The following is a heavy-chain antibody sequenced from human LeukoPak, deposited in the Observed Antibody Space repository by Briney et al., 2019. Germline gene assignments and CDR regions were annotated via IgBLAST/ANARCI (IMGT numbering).Heavy chain of an antibody. V-gene: IGHV3-11*05. CDR2: ISPSTSHT. CDR1: GFTFSDYH. D-gene: IGHD3-22*01. J-gene: IGHJ4*02. CDR3: ARGRGSGGYYQN. Sequence: PGGSLRLSCAASGFTFSDYHMSWIRQAPGKGLEWISYISPSTSHTSYADSVKGRFTISRDNAHTSLYLQMNNLRAEDTAVYYCARGRGSGGYYQNWGQGTLVTVSS.